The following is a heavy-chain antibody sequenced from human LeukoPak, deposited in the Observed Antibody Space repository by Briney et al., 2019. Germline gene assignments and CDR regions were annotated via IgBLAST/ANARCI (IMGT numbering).Heavy chain of an antibody. CDR2: IYPRDYDT. D-gene: IGHD5-18*01. Sequence: GASPQISCQSSGYTCNSYWIGWVRQVPGKGLEWMGIIYPRDYDTRYSPSFQGQVTISADRSIGTAYLQWSNLKASDTAMYYCARGSDRGYNYGFDYWGQGTLVTVSS. J-gene: IGHJ4*02. CDR3: ARGSDRGYNYGFDY. CDR1: GYTCNSYW. V-gene: IGHV5-51*01.